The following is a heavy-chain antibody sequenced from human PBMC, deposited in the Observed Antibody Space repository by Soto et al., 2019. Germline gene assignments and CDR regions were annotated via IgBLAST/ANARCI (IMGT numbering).Heavy chain of an antibody. Sequence: EVQLVESGGGLVQPGGSLRLSCAASGFTISDHYIDWVRQGPGKGLEWVGRTRDKGRSYSTAYAASVNGRFTISRDDSKNAVFLQMNSLTTEDTAVYYCSRPRSTVTTVLDVWGRGTTVTVSS. V-gene: IGHV3-72*01. CDR1: GFTISDHY. CDR2: TRDKGRSYST. J-gene: IGHJ6*02. CDR3: SRPRSTVTTVLDV. D-gene: IGHD4-17*01.